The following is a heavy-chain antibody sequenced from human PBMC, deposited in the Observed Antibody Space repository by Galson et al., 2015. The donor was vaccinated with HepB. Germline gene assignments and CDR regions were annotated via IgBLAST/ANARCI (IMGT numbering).Heavy chain of an antibody. CDR3: ARGPAVFAYYDFWSGYYRYYYDSSGSEYYFDY. J-gene: IGHJ4*02. D-gene: IGHD3-3*01. Sequence: SVKVSCKASGYTFTSYAMHWVRQAPGQRLEWMGWINAGNGNTKYSQKFQGRVTITRDTSASTAYMELSSLRSEDTAVYYCARGPAVFAYYDFWSGYYRYYYDSSGSEYYFDYWGQGTLVTVSS. V-gene: IGHV1-3*01. CDR1: GYTFTSYA. CDR2: INAGNGNT.